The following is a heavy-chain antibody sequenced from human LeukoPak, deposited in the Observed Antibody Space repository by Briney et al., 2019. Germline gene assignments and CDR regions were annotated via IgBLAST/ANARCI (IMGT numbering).Heavy chain of an antibody. J-gene: IGHJ4*02. CDR2: VNPNSGGT. Sequence: ASVKVSCKASGYTFTGYYMHWVRQAPGHGLEWMGWVNPNSGGTNYAQKFQGRVTMTRDTSISTAYMELSRLRSDDTAVYYCARDAVYGSGSYWGYYFDYWGQGTLVTVSS. D-gene: IGHD3-10*01. V-gene: IGHV1-2*02. CDR3: ARDAVYGSGSYWGYYFDY. CDR1: GYTFTGYY.